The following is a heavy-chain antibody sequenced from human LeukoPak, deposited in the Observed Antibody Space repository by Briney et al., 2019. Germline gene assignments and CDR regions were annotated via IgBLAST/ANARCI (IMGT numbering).Heavy chain of an antibody. J-gene: IGHJ4*02. Sequence: PSETLSLTCNVSGDSITSHYWNWIRQPPGKGLEWIGYIYYTGIIKYNPSLTSRVNMSVDTSKNQFFLKMKSVTAADTAVYHCARSVDYFDNTGPHMMFDYWGQRSLVTVSP. V-gene: IGHV4-59*11. CDR1: GDSITSHY. D-gene: IGHD3-22*01. CDR2: IYYTGII. CDR3: ARSVDYFDNTGPHMMFDY.